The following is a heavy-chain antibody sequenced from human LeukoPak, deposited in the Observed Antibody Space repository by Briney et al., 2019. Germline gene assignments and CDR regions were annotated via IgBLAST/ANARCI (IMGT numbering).Heavy chain of an antibody. J-gene: IGHJ4*02. CDR2: IYYSGST. CDR3: SFTGTRFDY. V-gene: IGHV4-39*07. D-gene: IGHD3-10*01. Sequence: SETLSLTCTVSGGSISSSSYYWGWIRQPPGKGLEWIGNIYYSGSTNYNPSLKSRVTISVDTSKNQFSLKLSSVTAADTAVYYCSFTGTRFDYWGQGTLVTVSS. CDR1: GGSISSSSYY.